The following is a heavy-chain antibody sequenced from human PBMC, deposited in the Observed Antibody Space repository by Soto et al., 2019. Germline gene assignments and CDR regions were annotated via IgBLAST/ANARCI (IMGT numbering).Heavy chain of an antibody. V-gene: IGHV3-21*01. J-gene: IGHJ4*02. CDR3: ARDSNRYSGYDRGYDY. CDR2: ISSSSSYI. CDR1: GFTFSSYS. D-gene: IGHD5-12*01. Sequence: EVQLVESGGGLVKPWGSLRLSCAASGFTFSSYSMNWVRQAPGKGLEWVSSISSSSSYIYYADSVKGRFTISRDNAKNSLYLQMNSLRAEDTAVYYCARDSNRYSGYDRGYDYWGQGTLVTVSS.